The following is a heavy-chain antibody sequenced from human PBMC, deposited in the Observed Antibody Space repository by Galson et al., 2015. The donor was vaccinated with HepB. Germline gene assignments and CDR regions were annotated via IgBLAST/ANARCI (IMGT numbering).Heavy chain of an antibody. Sequence: SLRLSCAASGFTFSSYAMHWVRQAPGKGLEWVAVISYDGSNKYYADSVKGRFTISRDNSKNTLYLQMNSLRAEDTAVYYCARGLRRGGSSSSLDYWGQGTLVTVSS. D-gene: IGHD6-6*01. CDR2: ISYDGSNK. V-gene: IGHV3-30-3*01. CDR3: ARGLRRGGSSSSLDY. CDR1: GFTFSSYA. J-gene: IGHJ4*02.